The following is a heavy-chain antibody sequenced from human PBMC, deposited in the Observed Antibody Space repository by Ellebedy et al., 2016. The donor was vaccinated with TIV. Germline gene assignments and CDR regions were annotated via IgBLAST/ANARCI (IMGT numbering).Heavy chain of an antibody. D-gene: IGHD2/OR15-2a*01. Sequence: GGSLRLSXEASGFSFDGLAMHWVRQAPGKGLQWVSSISGNGAVTYYADSAKGRFSISRDNSKNTVYLQMHSLRPDDTALYYCAKGDNTWEYYIDYWGQGALVTVSS. CDR2: ISGNGAVT. J-gene: IGHJ4*02. CDR1: GFSFDGLA. V-gene: IGHV3-23*01. CDR3: AKGDNTWEYYIDY.